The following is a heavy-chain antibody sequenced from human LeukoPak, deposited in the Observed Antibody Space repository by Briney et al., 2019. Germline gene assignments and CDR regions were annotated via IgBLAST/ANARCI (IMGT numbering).Heavy chain of an antibody. J-gene: IGHJ4*02. CDR2: ISWNSGSI. Sequence: GRSLRLSCAASGFTFDDYAMHWVRHAPGKGLEWVSGISWNSGSIGYADSVKGRFTISRDNAKNSLYLQMNSLRDEDTAVYYCARGGQGNWPTPFDYWGQGTLVTVSS. V-gene: IGHV3-9*01. CDR3: ARGGQGNWPTPFDY. CDR1: GFTFDDYA. D-gene: IGHD1-1*01.